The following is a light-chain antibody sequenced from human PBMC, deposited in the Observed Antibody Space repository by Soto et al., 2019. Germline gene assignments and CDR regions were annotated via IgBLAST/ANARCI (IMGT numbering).Light chain of an antibody. V-gene: IGKV1-39*01. CDR2: AAS. Sequence: IQMTQSKSSLSASVGDRFTITCGASQSISSYLNWYQKTPGKATKLLIYAASSLQSGVPSRVSGSGSGTDVTLTISSLQPEEGATDYGQQRYSTPWTFGQGTKGDIK. J-gene: IGKJ1*01. CDR1: QSISSY. CDR3: QQRYSTPWT.